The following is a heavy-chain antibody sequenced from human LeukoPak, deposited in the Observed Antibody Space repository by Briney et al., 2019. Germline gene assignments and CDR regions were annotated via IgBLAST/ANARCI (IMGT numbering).Heavy chain of an antibody. J-gene: IGHJ3*02. D-gene: IGHD3-22*01. V-gene: IGHV3-21*01. CDR2: ISSSSTYK. CDR3: ARHGRDYFDSRGYQNDAFDI. CDR1: GFTFSSHS. Sequence: PGGSLRLSCAASGFTFSSHSMNWVRQAPGEGLEWVSSISSSSTYKYYADSVKGRFTISRDNAENSLYLQINSLRAEDTAVYYCARHGRDYFDSRGYQNDAFDIWGQGTLVTVSS.